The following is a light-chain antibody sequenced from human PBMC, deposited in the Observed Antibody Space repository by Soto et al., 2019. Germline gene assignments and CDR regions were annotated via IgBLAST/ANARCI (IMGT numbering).Light chain of an antibody. CDR3: QQRSNWPWT. V-gene: IGKV3-11*01. CDR2: DAS. J-gene: IGKJ1*01. CDR1: QSVSRN. Sequence: EIVLTQSPATLSLPPGEIATLSCRASQSVSRNLAWYHQKPGQAPRLLICDASNRATGIPARFSGSGSGTDFTLTISSLEPEDFAVYYCQQRSNWPWTFGQGTKVEIK.